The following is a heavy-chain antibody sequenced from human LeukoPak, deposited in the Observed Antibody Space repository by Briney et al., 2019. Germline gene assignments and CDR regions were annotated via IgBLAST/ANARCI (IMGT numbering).Heavy chain of an antibody. Sequence: ASVKVSCKASGYTFTGHYMHWVRQAPGQGLEWKGWIHPNNGGTNYAQKFQGRVTMTRDTPISTAYMELSRLRSDDTAVYYCARGYALYSGRYIDFDYWGQGTLVTVSS. D-gene: IGHD1-26*01. CDR2: IHPNNGGT. J-gene: IGHJ4*02. CDR1: GYTFTGHY. V-gene: IGHV1-2*02. CDR3: ARGYALYSGRYIDFDY.